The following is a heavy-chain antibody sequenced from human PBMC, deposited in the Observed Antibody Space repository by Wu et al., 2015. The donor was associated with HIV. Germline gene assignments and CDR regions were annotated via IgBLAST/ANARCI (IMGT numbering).Heavy chain of an antibody. V-gene: IGHV1-18*01. CDR1: GYTFTSYG. D-gene: IGHD5-24*01. Sequence: QVQLVQSGAEVKKPGASVKVSCKASGYTFTSYGISWVRQAPGQGLEWMGWISDYNGNTNYGQKLQGRVTMTTDTSTSTAYMELSSLRSEDTAVYYCARDSNNQRWLQFFIFDYWGQGALVTVSS. CDR2: ISDYNGNT. J-gene: IGHJ4*02. CDR3: ARDSNNQRWLQFFIFDY.